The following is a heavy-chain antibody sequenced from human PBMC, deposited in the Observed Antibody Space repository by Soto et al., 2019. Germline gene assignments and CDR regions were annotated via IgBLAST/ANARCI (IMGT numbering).Heavy chain of an antibody. Sequence: QVQLVQSGAEVKKPGASVKVSCKASGSTFTTYGITWVRQAPGQGLEGMGWIRASNGNTYYGQKFQGRVTMTTDSFTSTAYMELSSLTSDDTAVYYCARALPYSSSGDSWGRGTLVTVSS. D-gene: IGHD6-13*01. J-gene: IGHJ4*02. V-gene: IGHV1-18*01. CDR1: GSTFTTYG. CDR2: IRASNGNT. CDR3: ARALPYSSSGDS.